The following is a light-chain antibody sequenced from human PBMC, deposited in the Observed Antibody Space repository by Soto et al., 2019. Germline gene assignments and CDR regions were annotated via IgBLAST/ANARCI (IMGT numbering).Light chain of an antibody. J-gene: IGKJ1*01. CDR2: KAS. V-gene: IGKV1-5*03. Sequence: DIQMTQSPYTLSASVGDRVTITCRASQSISSWLAWYQQKPGKAPKLLIYKASSLESGVPSRFSGSGSGTEFTLTISSLLPDDLATYYCQQYNSYWTFGQGTKVEIK. CDR1: QSISSW. CDR3: QQYNSYWT.